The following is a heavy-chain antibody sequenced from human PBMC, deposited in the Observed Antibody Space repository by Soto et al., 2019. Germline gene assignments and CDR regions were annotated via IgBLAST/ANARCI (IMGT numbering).Heavy chain of an antibody. CDR3: ATNSYGYVSTYNFDY. D-gene: IGHD5-18*01. J-gene: IGHJ4*02. Sequence: GGSLRLSCAASGFTFSSYGIHWVRQAPGKGPEWVAVISHDVSNKYYADSVKGRFTISRDNSKNTLHLQMNSLRAEDTAVYYCATNSYGYVSTYNFDYWGQGTLVTVSS. CDR1: GFTFSSYG. CDR2: ISHDVSNK. V-gene: IGHV3-30*03.